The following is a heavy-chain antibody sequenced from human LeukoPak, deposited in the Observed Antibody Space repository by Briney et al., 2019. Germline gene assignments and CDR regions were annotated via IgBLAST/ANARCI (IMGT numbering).Heavy chain of an antibody. J-gene: IGHJ4*02. Sequence: YPSETLSLTCTVSGYSITSGYYWGWIRQPPGKGLEWIGTIYHSGSTYYNPSLKSRVTISVDTSENQFSLKLSSVTAADTALYYCSRASSTSYYDYWGQGTLVSVSS. CDR2: IYHSGST. CDR1: GYSITSGYY. V-gene: IGHV4-38-2*02. CDR3: SRASSTSYYDY. D-gene: IGHD6-19*01.